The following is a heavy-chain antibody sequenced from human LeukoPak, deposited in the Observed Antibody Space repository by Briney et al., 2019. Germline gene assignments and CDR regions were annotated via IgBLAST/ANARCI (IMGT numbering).Heavy chain of an antibody. Sequence: GGSLRLSCAASGLTLSGHYMSWIRQAPGNGLEWVSYISGDADTIYYAESVKGRFTISRDNAKNSLYLQINNLRAEDTAVYYCASTFPYCSDDDCALGGQGTLVTVSS. CDR3: ASTFPYCSDDDCAL. CDR1: GLTLSGHY. CDR2: ISGDADTI. J-gene: IGHJ1*01. V-gene: IGHV3-11*04. D-gene: IGHD2-15*01.